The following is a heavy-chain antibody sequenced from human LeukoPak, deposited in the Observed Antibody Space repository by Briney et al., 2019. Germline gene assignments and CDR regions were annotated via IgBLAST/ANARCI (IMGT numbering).Heavy chain of an antibody. CDR3: AKDGYSSSPDGTVDY. D-gene: IGHD6-6*01. V-gene: IGHV3-30*02. CDR2: IRYDGSNK. J-gene: IGHJ4*02. CDR1: GFTFSSYG. Sequence: PGGSLRLSCAASGFTFSSYGMHWVRQAPGKGLEGVAFIRYDGSNKYYADSVKGRFTISRDNSKNTLYLQMNSLRAEDTAVYYCAKDGYSSSPDGTVDYWGQGTLVTVSS.